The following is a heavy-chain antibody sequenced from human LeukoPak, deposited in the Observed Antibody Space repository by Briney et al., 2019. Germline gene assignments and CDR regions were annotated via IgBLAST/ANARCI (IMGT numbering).Heavy chain of an antibody. D-gene: IGHD6-25*01. V-gene: IGHV3-64D*06. J-gene: IGHJ4*02. Sequence: TGGSLRLSCSASEFTFGTYAMLWVRQAPGKGLEYVSAISSNGRDTYYAASVRGRFSISRVNSNNTLYLQMSSLRPEDTAMYYCARLAAAGHSDYWGQGALVTVFS. CDR1: EFTFGTYA. CDR2: ISSNGRDT. CDR3: ARLAAAGHSDY.